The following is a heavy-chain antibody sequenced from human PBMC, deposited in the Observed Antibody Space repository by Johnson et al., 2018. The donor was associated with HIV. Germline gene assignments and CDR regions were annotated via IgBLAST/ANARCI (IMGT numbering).Heavy chain of an antibody. V-gene: IGHV3-11*04. CDR2: ISSSRGTI. CDR3: AGGRGWVTLNAFDM. Sequence: VQLVESGGGLVKPGGSLRLSCAVSGFTFSDFYMSWIRQAPGKGLEWVSYISSSRGTIYYADSVKGRFTISRDNAKNSLYLQMNRLRADDTAVYYCAGGRGWVTLNAFDMWGQGTLVTVSS. J-gene: IGHJ3*02. CDR1: GFTFSDFY. D-gene: IGHD4-23*01.